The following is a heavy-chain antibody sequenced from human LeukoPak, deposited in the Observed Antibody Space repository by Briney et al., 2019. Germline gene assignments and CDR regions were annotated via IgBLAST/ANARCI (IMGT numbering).Heavy chain of an antibody. CDR1: GYTFTSYY. CDR2: INPSGGST. D-gene: IGHD1-26*01. J-gene: IGHJ4*02. Sequence: ASVKVSCKASGYTFTSYYMHWVRQAPGQGLEWMGIINPSGGSTSYAQKFQGRVTMTRDTSTSTVYMELSSLRSDDTAVYFCAREPRIYSGSYYSPPDYWGQGTLVTVSS. CDR3: AREPRIYSGSYYSPPDY. V-gene: IGHV1-46*01.